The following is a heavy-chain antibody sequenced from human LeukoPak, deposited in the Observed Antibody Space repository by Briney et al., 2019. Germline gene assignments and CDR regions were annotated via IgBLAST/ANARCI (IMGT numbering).Heavy chain of an antibody. CDR2: IYYSGST. CDR3: ARHAVTHYYFDY. D-gene: IGHD4-23*01. V-gene: IGHV4-59*08. CDR1: SGSISSYY. J-gene: IGHJ4*02. Sequence: SETLSLTCTVSSGSISSYYWSWLRQPPGKGLEWIGYIYYSGSTNYNPSLKSRVSISVDTSKSQFSLKLSSVTAADTAVYYCARHAVTHYYFDYWGQGTLVTVSS.